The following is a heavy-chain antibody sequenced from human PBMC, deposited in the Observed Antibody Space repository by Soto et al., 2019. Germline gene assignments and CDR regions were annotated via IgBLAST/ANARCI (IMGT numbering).Heavy chain of an antibody. J-gene: IGHJ2*01. CDR1: GYTFTSYG. Sequence: QVQLVQSGAEVKKPGASVKVSCKASGYTFTSYGISWVRQAPGQGLEWMGWISAYNGNTNYAQKLQGRVTMTTDTSTSTAYMELRSLRSDDTAVYYCAGDVGTTVTTGVYWYFDLWGRGTLVTVSS. D-gene: IGHD4-17*01. V-gene: IGHV1-18*01. CDR3: AGDVGTTVTTGVYWYFDL. CDR2: ISAYNGNT.